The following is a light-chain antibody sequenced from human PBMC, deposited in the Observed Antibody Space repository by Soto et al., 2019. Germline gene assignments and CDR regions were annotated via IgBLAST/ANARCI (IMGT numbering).Light chain of an antibody. CDR1: QSIRYW. CDR2: TAS. V-gene: IGKV1-39*01. Sequence: DIQMTQSPSTLSASVGDRATITCLASQSIRYWLAWFQQKAGKAPKLLIYTASSLQVGFPSRFSGSGSGTDFTLTINSLQPEDFATYYCQQSFSAPLTFGGGTKVDI. CDR3: QQSFSAPLT. J-gene: IGKJ4*01.